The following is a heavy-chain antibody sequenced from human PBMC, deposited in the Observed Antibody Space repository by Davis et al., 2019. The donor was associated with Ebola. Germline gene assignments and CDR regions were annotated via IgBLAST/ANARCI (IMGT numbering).Heavy chain of an antibody. D-gene: IGHD2-2*01. CDR2: INPNSGGT. CDR3: AREGGWYQLLSVGWFDP. CDR1: GYTFTDFY. V-gene: IGHV1-2*02. J-gene: IGHJ5*02. Sequence: ASVKVSCKASGYTFTDFYMHWVRQAPGQGLEWMGWINPNSGGTNYAQKFQGRVTMTRDTSISTAYMELSRLRSDDTAVYYCAREGGWYQLLSVGWFDPWGQGTLVTVSS.